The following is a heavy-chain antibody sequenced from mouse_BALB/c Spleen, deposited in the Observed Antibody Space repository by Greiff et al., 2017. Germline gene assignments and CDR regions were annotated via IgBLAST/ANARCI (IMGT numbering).Heavy chain of an antibody. CDR3: ARMDYYSSSYDAMDY. Sequence: EVKLQESGPGLVKPSQSLSLSCTVTGYSITSDYAWSWIRQFPGNKLEWMGYIRYSGGTSYNPSLKSRITITRDTSKNQFFLQLNSVTTEDTATYYCARMDYYSSSYDAMDYWGQGTSVTVSS. CDR1: GYSITSDYA. J-gene: IGHJ4*01. D-gene: IGHD1-1*01. CDR2: IRYSGGT. V-gene: IGHV3-2*02.